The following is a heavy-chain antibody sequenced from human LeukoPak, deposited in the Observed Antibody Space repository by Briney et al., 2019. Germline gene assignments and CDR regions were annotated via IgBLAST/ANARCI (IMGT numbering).Heavy chain of an antibody. CDR1: GFTFRSYA. CDR3: AKAAAYCGGDCKPPYNWFDP. CDR2: ISGSGGST. J-gene: IGHJ5*02. V-gene: IGHV3-23*01. D-gene: IGHD2-21*01. Sequence: TGGSLRFSCAASGFTFRSYAMSWVRQAPGKGLEWVSAISGSGGSTYYADSVKGRFTISRDNSKNTLYLQMNSLRAEDTAVYYCAKAAAYCGGDCKPPYNWFDPWGQGTLVTVSS.